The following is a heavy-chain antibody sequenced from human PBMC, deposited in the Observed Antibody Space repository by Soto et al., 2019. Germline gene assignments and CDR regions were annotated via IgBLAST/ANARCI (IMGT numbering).Heavy chain of an antibody. V-gene: IGHV3-15*01. J-gene: IGHJ3*02. D-gene: IGHD6-19*01. CDR3: TTQYSSGWYVAFDI. Sequence: GGSLRLSSAASGFTFSNAWMSWVRQAPGKGLEWVGRIKSKTDGGTTDYAAPVKGRFTISRDDSKNTLYLQMNSLKTEDTAVYYCTTQYSSGWYVAFDIWGQGTMVTVSS. CDR1: GFTFSNAW. CDR2: IKSKTDGGTT.